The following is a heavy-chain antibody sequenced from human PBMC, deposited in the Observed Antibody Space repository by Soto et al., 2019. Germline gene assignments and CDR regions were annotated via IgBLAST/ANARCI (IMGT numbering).Heavy chain of an antibody. V-gene: IGHV6-1*01. Sequence: SQTLSXTCAISGDSVSSNSAAWNWIRLSPSRGLEWLARTYYRSRWYNDYAVSVRSRITVNPDTSKNQFSLQLTSVTPEDTAVYYCAGTTSHQWYYMDVWGKGTTVTGSS. CDR3: AGTTSHQWYYMDV. J-gene: IGHJ6*03. D-gene: IGHD1-7*01. CDR2: TYYRSRWYN. CDR1: GDSVSSNSAA.